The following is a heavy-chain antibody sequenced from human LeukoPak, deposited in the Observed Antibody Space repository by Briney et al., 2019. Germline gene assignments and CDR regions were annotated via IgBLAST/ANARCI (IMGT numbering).Heavy chain of an antibody. Sequence: EASVKVSCKASGYTFTSYGISWVRQAPGQGLEWMGWINPNSGGTNYAQKFQGRVTMTRDTSISTAYMELSRLISDDTAVYYCARVDRETYSSGWFDYWGQGTLVTVSS. CDR2: INPNSGGT. CDR1: GYTFTSYG. D-gene: IGHD6-19*01. V-gene: IGHV1-2*02. J-gene: IGHJ4*02. CDR3: ARVDRETYSSGWFDY.